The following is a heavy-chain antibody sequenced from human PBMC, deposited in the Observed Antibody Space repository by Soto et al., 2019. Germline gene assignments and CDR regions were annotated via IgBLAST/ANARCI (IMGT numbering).Heavy chain of an antibody. V-gene: IGHV3-74*01. CDR2: INSDASST. J-gene: IGHJ2*01. CDR3: AREAGGWYFDV. CDR1: GFTFSRYW. Sequence: EVQLVESGGGLVQPGGSLRLSCAASGFTFSRYWMHWHRQASGTGPVCVSRINSDASSTAYPDAVKGRFTISRDNAENTLFLQMNSLTAEDTAVYYCAREAGGWYFDVLGRGTLVSVSS. D-gene: IGHD6-13*01.